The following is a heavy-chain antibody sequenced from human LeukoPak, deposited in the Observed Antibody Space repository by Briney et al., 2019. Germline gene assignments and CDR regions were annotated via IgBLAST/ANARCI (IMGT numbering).Heavy chain of an antibody. Sequence: GGSLRLSCAASGFTFSSYAMHWVRQAPGKGLGWVAVISYDGSNKYYADSVKGRFTISRDNSKNTLYVQMNILGAEDTAVYYCAKSGRLGLRGGFFNFWGQGTLVTVSS. V-gene: IGHV3-30*04. J-gene: IGHJ4*02. D-gene: IGHD4-17*01. CDR1: GFTFSSYA. CDR3: AKSGRLGLRGGFFNF. CDR2: ISYDGSNK.